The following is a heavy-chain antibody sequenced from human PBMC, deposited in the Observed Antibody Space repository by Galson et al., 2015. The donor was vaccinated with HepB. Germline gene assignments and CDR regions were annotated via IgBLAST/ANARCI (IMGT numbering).Heavy chain of an antibody. Sequence: SVKVSCKASGGTFSSYAISWVRQAPGQGLEWMGGIIPIFGTANYAQKFQGRVTITADESTRTAYMEVSSLTSEDTAVYYCARGYGSGSYYYHYWGQGTLVTVSS. J-gene: IGHJ4*02. CDR2: IIPIFGTA. D-gene: IGHD3-10*01. CDR1: GGTFSSYA. CDR3: ARGYGSGSYYYHY. V-gene: IGHV1-69*13.